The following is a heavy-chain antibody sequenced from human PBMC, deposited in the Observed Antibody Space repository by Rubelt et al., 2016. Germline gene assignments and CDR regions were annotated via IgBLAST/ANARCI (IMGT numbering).Heavy chain of an antibody. Sequence: EVQLLESGGGLVQTGGSLRLSCAASGFTFSSYAMSWVRQAPGKGLEWVSAISGSGGSTYYADSVKGRFTISRNNSKNTRYLQMNSLRAEDTAVYYCAKDRRRVAGIPQDYWGQGTLVTVSS. D-gene: IGHD6-19*01. J-gene: IGHJ4*02. CDR2: ISGSGGST. CDR3: AKDRRRVAGIPQDY. CDR1: GFTFSSYA. V-gene: IGHV3-23*01.